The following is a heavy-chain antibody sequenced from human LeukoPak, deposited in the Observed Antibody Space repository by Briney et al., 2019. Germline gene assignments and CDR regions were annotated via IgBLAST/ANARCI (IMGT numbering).Heavy chain of an antibody. CDR2: IKQISNGGTT. Sequence: GSLRLSRAASGFTFSSYAMSWVRQTPGKGLEWVGRIKQISNGGTTDYAAPVKDRFTISRDDSINTLYLQMNSLKTEDTAVYYCATGFSATSHDGYWGQGTLVTVSS. J-gene: IGHJ4*02. CDR1: GFTFSSYA. CDR3: ATGFSATSHDGY. D-gene: IGHD1-26*01. V-gene: IGHV3-15*01.